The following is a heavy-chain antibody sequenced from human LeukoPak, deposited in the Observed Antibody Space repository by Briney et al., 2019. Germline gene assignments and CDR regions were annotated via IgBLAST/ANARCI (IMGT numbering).Heavy chain of an antibody. CDR1: GGSISSYY. J-gene: IGHJ5*02. Sequence: SETLSLTCTVSGGSISSYYGSWIRQPAGKGLEWIGRIYTSGSTDYNPSLKSRVTMSVDTSKNQFSLKLSSVTAADTAVYYCARARLYYYDSSGYSFWFDPWGQGTLVTVSS. V-gene: IGHV4-4*07. CDR3: ARARLYYYDSSGYSFWFDP. CDR2: IYTSGST. D-gene: IGHD3-22*01.